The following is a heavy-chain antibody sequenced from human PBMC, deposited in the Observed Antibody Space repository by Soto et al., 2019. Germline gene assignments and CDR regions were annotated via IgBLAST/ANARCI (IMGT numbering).Heavy chain of an antibody. J-gene: IGHJ3*01. CDR3: ARGDKGGFDL. V-gene: IGHV3-74*01. CDR2: IHSDGSST. D-gene: IGHD2-21*02. Sequence: EVQLVESEGGLVQRGGSLRLSCAASGFTFNYYWMHWVRQAPGQGLVWVSHIHSDGSSTTYADSVKGRFTISRDNAKNTLYLKMNSLRAEDTAGYYGARGDKGGFDLWGQGTTVTVSS. CDR1: GFTFNYYW.